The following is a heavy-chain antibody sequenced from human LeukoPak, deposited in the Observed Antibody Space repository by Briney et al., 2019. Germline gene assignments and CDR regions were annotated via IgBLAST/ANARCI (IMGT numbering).Heavy chain of an antibody. Sequence: SETLSLTCTVSGGSTSSYYWSWIRQPPGKGLEWIGYIYYSGNTNYNPSLKSRVTISVDTSKNQFSLKLSSMTAADTAVYYCARSWSSSLPFGYWGQGTLVTVSS. CDR1: GGSTSSYY. CDR3: ARSWSSSLPFGY. CDR2: IYYSGNT. D-gene: IGHD6-13*01. J-gene: IGHJ4*02. V-gene: IGHV4-59*08.